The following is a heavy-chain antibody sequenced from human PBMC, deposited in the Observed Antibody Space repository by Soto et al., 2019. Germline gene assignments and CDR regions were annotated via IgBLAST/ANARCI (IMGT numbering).Heavy chain of an antibody. Sequence: GGSLRLSCAASGFTFSNYALSWVRLAQGPGLEWVSAIVGGGGSTYYADSAKGRFTISRDNSKSMVYLQMNSLRAEDTAMNYWAKVEFWFFDYWGQGALVTVSS. J-gene: IGHJ4*02. V-gene: IGHV3-23*01. CDR3: AKVEFWFFDY. D-gene: IGHD3-3*01. CDR2: IVGGGGST. CDR1: GFTFSNYA.